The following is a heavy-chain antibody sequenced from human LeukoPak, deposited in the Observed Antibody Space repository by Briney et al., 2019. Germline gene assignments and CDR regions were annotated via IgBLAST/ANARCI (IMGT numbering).Heavy chain of an antibody. D-gene: IGHD6-19*01. CDR3: ARGSSGGWSRKKNWFDP. V-gene: IGHV4-34*01. Sequence: SETLSLTCTVSGGSISSYYWSWIRQPPGKGLEWIGEINHSGSTNYNPSLKSRVTISVDTSKNQFSLKLSSVTAADTAVYYCARGSSGGWSRKKNWFDPWGQGTLVTVSS. CDR1: GGSISSYY. CDR2: INHSGST. J-gene: IGHJ5*02.